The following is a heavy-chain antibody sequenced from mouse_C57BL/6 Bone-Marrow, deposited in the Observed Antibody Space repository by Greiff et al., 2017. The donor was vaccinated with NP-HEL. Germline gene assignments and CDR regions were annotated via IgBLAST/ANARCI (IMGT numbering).Heavy chain of an antibody. D-gene: IGHD4-1*01. CDR3: ASGANWDGYFDV. Sequence: EVKVEESGGGLVQPGGSLKLSCAASGFTFSDYYMYWVRQTPEKRLEWVAYISNGGGSTYYPDTVKGRFTISRDNAKNTLYLQMSRLKSEDTAMYYCASGANWDGYFDVWGTGTTVTVSS. V-gene: IGHV5-12*01. J-gene: IGHJ1*03. CDR2: ISNGGGST. CDR1: GFTFSDYY.